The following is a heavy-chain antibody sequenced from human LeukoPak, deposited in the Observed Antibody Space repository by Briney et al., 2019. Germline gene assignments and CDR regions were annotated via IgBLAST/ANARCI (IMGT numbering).Heavy chain of an antibody. CDR1: GFTFSSYE. Sequence: GGSLRLSCAASGFTFSSYEMNWVRQAPGKGLEWVSYISSSGSTIYYADSVKGRFTISRDNAKNSLYLQMNSLRAEDTAVYYCARGDGGYYFDAFYIWGQGTMVTVSS. D-gene: IGHD3-3*01. V-gene: IGHV3-48*03. CDR2: ISSSGSTI. CDR3: ARGDGGYYFDAFYI. J-gene: IGHJ3*02.